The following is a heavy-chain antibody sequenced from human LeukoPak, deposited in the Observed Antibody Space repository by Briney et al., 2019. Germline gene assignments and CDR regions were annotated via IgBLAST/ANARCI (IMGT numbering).Heavy chain of an antibody. D-gene: IGHD1-20*01. V-gene: IGHV3-33*01. Sequence: GGSLRLSCAASGFFFSSYGMHWVRLAPGKGLEWVALIWYDGSNKYYADSVKGRFTISRDNSKNTLSLQMNSPRAEDTAVYYCARAHYNWNEPPFDSWGQGTLVTVSS. CDR1: GFFFSSYG. CDR2: IWYDGSNK. CDR3: ARAHYNWNEPPFDS. J-gene: IGHJ4*02.